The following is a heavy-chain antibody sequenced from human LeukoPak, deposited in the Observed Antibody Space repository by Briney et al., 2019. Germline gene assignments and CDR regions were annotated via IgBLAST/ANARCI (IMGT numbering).Heavy chain of an antibody. CDR1: GGPISDFY. J-gene: IGHJ4*02. CDR3: APSYDNSHYFYALFGY. CDR2: IYDSGST. Sequence: SETLSLTCTVSGGPISDFYWRWVRQPPGKGLEGIGYIYDSGSTNYNPSLQSRVTISTDTSKNQFSLRLTSLTAADTAVYYCAPSYDNSHYFYALFGYWGQGTLVTVSS. V-gene: IGHV4-59*08. D-gene: IGHD3-22*01.